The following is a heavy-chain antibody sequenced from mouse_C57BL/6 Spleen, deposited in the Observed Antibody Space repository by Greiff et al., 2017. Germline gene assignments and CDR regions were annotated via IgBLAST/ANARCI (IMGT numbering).Heavy chain of an antibody. Sequence: VQLQQSGAELVRPGASVKLSCTASGFNIKDDYMHWVKQRPEQGLEWIGWIDPENGDTEYASKFQGKATITADTSSNTAYLQLSSLTSEVTAVYYCTTSFISTVVDYWGQGTSVTVSS. D-gene: IGHD1-1*01. CDR3: TTSFISTVVDY. CDR2: IDPENGDT. V-gene: IGHV14-4*01. J-gene: IGHJ4*01. CDR1: GFNIKDDY.